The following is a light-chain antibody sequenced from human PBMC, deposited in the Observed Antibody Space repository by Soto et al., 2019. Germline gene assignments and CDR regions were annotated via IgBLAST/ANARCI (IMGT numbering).Light chain of an antibody. V-gene: IGLV2-8*01. CDR2: EVS. CDR1: SSDVGGYNY. Sequence: SALTQPPSASGSPGQSVTISCTGTSSDVGGYNYVSWYQQHPGKAPKLMIYEVSKRPSGVPDRFSGSKSGNTASLTVSGLQAEDEADYYCTSYAGSNNFFYVFGTGTKLTVL. J-gene: IGLJ1*01. CDR3: TSYAGSNNFFYV.